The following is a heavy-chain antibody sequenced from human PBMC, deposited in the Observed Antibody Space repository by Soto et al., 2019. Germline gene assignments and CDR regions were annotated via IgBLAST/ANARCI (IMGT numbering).Heavy chain of an antibody. CDR3: VRVYGRSSCFFDS. D-gene: IGHD6-6*01. CDR1: GGSFSDYY. V-gene: IGHV4-34*01. J-gene: IGHJ4*02. Sequence: SETLSLTCSVYGGSFSDYYWSWIRQPPGKGLEWIGTIYHSGTTYYNPSLMSRVTMSVDTSKNQFSLKVTPATAADTAVYFCVRVYGRSSCFFDSWGQGTLVTVSS. CDR2: IYHSGTT.